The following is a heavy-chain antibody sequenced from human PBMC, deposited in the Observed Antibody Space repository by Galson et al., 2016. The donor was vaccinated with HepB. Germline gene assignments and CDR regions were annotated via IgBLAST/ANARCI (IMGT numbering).Heavy chain of an antibody. CDR3: ARDSWDIVVVSPAMFTFDI. CDR1: GFTFTNYW. D-gene: IGHD2-2*01. Sequence: PLRLSCAASGFTFTNYWMTWVRQAPGKGLEWVANIKEDGTEKCYADSVKGRFTISRDNAKNSLSLQMNSLRVEDTAVYYCARDSWDIVVVSPAMFTFDIWGQGTMVTVSS. V-gene: IGHV3-7*01. CDR2: IKEDGTEK. J-gene: IGHJ3*02.